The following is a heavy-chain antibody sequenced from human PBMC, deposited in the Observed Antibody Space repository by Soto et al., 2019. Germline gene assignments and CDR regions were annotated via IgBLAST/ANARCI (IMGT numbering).Heavy chain of an antibody. CDR2: ISYDGSNK. CDR3: AKGSGSFDY. J-gene: IGHJ4*02. D-gene: IGHD3-10*01. V-gene: IGHV3-30*18. CDR1: GFTFSSYD. Sequence: QVQLVESGGGVVQPGRSLRLSCAASGFTFSSYDMHWVRQAPGKGLEWVAVISYDGSNKYYADSVKGRFTISRDNSKNTLYLQMNSLRAEDTAVYYCAKGSGSFDYWGQGTLVTVSS.